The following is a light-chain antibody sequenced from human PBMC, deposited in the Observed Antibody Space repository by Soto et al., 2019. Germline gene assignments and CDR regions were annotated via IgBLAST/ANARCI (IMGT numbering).Light chain of an antibody. V-gene: IGKV1-5*01. J-gene: IGKJ1*01. Sequence: DIRMTQSPSTLSASVGDRVTITCRASQNIGTWLAWYQQKPGKAPDLLIYDASTLESGVPSRFSGSGSGTEFTLTISSLQPGDFATYYCQQCGDSWSFGQGTKVDIK. CDR2: DAS. CDR1: QNIGTW. CDR3: QQCGDSWS.